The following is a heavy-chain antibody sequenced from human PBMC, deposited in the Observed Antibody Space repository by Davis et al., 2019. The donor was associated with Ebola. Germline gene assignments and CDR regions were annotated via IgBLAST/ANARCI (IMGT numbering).Heavy chain of an antibody. CDR1: GFTFSGYA. J-gene: IGHJ6*02. Sequence: GESLKISCAASGFTFSGYAMHWVRQAPGKGLERVAVISYDGSNKYYADSVKGRFTISRDNSKNTLYLQMNSLRAEDTAVYYCASDNYYYGMDVWGRGTTVTVSS. CDR3: ASDNYYYGMDV. CDR2: ISYDGSNK. V-gene: IGHV3-30-3*01.